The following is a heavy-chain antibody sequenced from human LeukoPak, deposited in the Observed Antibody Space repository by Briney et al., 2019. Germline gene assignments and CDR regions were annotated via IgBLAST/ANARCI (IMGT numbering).Heavy chain of an antibody. Sequence: ASVKVSCKASGYTFTSYGISWVRQAPGQGLEWMGWISAYNGNTNYAQKLQGRVTTTTDTSTSTAYMELRSLRSDDTAVYYCARVRPKRPFNYYGSGSYYDADYWGQGTLVTVSS. CDR3: ARVRPKRPFNYYGSGSYYDADY. V-gene: IGHV1-18*01. CDR2: ISAYNGNT. D-gene: IGHD3-10*01. CDR1: GYTFTSYG. J-gene: IGHJ4*02.